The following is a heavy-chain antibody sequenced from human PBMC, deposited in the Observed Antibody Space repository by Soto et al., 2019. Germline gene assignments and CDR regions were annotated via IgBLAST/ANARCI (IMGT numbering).Heavy chain of an antibody. CDR3: VKDDCTAGSCYT. CDR2: ISGSGGKT. J-gene: IGHJ5*02. CDR1: GVTFRSYT. D-gene: IGHD2-8*02. Sequence: GGSLRLSCAAAGVTFRSYTMLWVRLSPQKGLEWVSAISGSGGKTYYADSVKGRFTISRDNSKNALFLQMNSVTADDTAIYYCVKDDCTAGSCYTWGQGTPVTVSS. V-gene: IGHV3-23*01.